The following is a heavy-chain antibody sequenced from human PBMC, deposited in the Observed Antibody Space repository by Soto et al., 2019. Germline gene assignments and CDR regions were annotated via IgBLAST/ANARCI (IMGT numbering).Heavy chain of an antibody. D-gene: IGHD3-16*01. CDR1: GGSISSVGYY. Sequence: SETLSLTCTVSGGSISSVGYYWTWVRQHPGKGLEWLGYMYYTGTTSYNPSLRSRLNISRDTSKNQFSLKLTSVTAADTAVYYCAADRFGSRGYYFGMDVLGHLTTVTVAS. J-gene: IGHJ6*02. CDR3: AADRFGSRGYYFGMDV. CDR2: MYYTGTT. V-gene: IGHV4-31*03.